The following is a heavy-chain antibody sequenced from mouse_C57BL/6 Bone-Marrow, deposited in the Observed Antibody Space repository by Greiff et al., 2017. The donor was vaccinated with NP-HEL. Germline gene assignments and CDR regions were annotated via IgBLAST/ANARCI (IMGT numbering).Heavy chain of an antibody. J-gene: IGHJ2*01. Sequence: QVQLQQPGAELVKPGASVKMSCKASGYTFTSYWITWVKQRPGQGLEWIGEIYPGSGSTNYNEKFKSKATLTVDTSSNTAYMQLSILASEDSAVYYCAKKMDYVSSDYWGQGTTLTVSS. CDR1: GYTFTSYW. V-gene: IGHV1-55*01. D-gene: IGHD1-1*01. CDR3: AKKMDYVSSDY. CDR2: IYPGSGST.